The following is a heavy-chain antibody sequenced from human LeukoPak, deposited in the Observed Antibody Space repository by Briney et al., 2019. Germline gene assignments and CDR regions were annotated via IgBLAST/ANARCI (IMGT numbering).Heavy chain of an antibody. CDR3: ARDYYDSSGYWHDAFDI. J-gene: IGHJ3*02. CDR2: ISSSSSYI. Sequence: PGGSLRLSCAASGFTFSSYSMNWVRQAPGKGLEWVSSISSSSSYIYYADSVKGRLTISRDNAENSLYLQMNSLRAEDTAVYYCARDYYDSSGYWHDAFDIWGQGTMVTVSS. V-gene: IGHV3-21*01. D-gene: IGHD3-22*01. CDR1: GFTFSSYS.